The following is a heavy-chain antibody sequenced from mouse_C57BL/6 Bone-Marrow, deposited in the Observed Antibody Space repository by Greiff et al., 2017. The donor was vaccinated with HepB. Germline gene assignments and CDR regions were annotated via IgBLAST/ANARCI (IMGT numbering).Heavy chain of an antibody. V-gene: IGHV1-52*01. Sequence: QVQLKQPGAELVRPGSSVKLSCKASGYTFTSYWMHWVKQRPIQGLEWIGNIDPSDSETNYNQKFQDKATLTVDKYSSTAYMQLSSLTSEDSAVYCWARSFYGYAMDYWGQGTSVTVSS. CDR3: ARSFYGYAMDY. J-gene: IGHJ4*01. CDR1: GYTFTSYW. CDR2: IDPSDSET. D-gene: IGHD1-1*01.